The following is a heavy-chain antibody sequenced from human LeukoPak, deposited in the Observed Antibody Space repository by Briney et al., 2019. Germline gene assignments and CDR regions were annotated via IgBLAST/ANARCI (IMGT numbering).Heavy chain of an antibody. CDR3: AREYYYDNSGYYTYYYYMDV. CDR1: GGSISGSY. D-gene: IGHD3-22*01. Sequence: SETLSLTCTVSGGSISGSYWSWIRQPPGKGLEWIAYMYNSGSTNYNPSLKSRVTISIDTSKNQFSLKLSSVTAADTAVYYCAREYYYDNSGYYTYYYYMDVWGKGTTVTVSS. V-gene: IGHV4-59*01. J-gene: IGHJ6*03. CDR2: MYNSGST.